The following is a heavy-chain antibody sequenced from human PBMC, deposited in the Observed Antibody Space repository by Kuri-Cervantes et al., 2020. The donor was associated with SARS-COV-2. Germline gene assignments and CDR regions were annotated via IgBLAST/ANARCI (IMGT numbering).Heavy chain of an antibody. CDR3: VKDLRPSYGGNPNYYYFYYMDV. CDR1: GFTFSSYS. D-gene: IGHD4-23*01. CDR2: ISFAGSNK. J-gene: IGHJ6*03. V-gene: IGHV3-30*18. Sequence: GESLKISCAASGFTFSSYSMNWVRQAPGKGLEWVAVISFAGSNKYYADSVKGRFTISGDNSKNTLYLQMNSLRAEDTAVYYCVKDLRPSYGGNPNYYYFYYMDVWGKGTMVTVSS.